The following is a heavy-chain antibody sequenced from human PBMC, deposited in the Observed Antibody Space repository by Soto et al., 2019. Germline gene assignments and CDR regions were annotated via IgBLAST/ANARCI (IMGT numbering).Heavy chain of an antibody. CDR2: ISYDGSNK. CDR3: AKRRNRGGARGYYMDV. CDR1: GFTFSSYG. V-gene: IGHV3-30*18. J-gene: IGHJ6*03. D-gene: IGHD2-15*01. Sequence: GGSLRLSCAASGFTFSSYGMHWVRQAPGKGLEWVAVISYDGSNKYYADSVKGRFTISRDNSKNTLYLQMNSLRAEDTAVYYCAKRRNRGGARGYYMDVWGKGITVTVSS.